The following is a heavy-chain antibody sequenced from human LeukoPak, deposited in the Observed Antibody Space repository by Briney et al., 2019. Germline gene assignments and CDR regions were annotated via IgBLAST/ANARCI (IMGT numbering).Heavy chain of an antibody. CDR1: RGTFSSYA. V-gene: IGHV1-69*05. J-gene: IGHJ4*02. CDR3: ARDGDGSGSYFDY. D-gene: IGHD2-15*01. Sequence: SVKVSCKASRGTFSSYAISWVRQAPGQGLEWMGGIIPIFGTANYAQKFQGRVTITTDESTSTAYMELSSLRSEDTAVYYCARDGDGSGSYFDYWGQETLVTVSS. CDR2: IIPIFGTA.